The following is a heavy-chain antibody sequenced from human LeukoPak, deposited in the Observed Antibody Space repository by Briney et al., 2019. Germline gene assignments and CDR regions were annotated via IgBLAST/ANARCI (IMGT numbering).Heavy chain of an antibody. CDR3: AREYTRAGYYYGMDV. CDR2: IYTSGST. J-gene: IGHJ6*02. D-gene: IGHD3-10*01. CDR1: GGSISSYY. Sequence: SETLSLTCTVSGGSISSYYWSWIRQPAGKGLEWIGRIYTSGSTNYNPSLESRVTVSVDTSKNQFSLKLSSVTAADTAVYYCAREYTRAGYYYGMDVWGQGTTVTVSS. V-gene: IGHV4-4*07.